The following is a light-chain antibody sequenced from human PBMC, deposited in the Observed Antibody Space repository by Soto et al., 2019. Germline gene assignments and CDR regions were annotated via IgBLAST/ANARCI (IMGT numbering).Light chain of an antibody. CDR3: SSYSSSSTYV. Sequence: QSALTQPASVSGSPGQSITISCTGTSSDVGGYNYVSWYQHHPGKAPKLMIYEVSHRPSGVSNRFSGSKSGNTASLTTSGLQAEDEADYYCSSYSSSSTYVFGTGTKLTVL. CDR1: SSDVGGYNY. CDR2: EVS. V-gene: IGLV2-14*01. J-gene: IGLJ1*01.